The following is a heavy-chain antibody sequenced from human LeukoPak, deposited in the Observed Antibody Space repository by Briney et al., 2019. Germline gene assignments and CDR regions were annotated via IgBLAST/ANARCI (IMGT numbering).Heavy chain of an antibody. CDR2: ISYDGSNK. CDR3: AKCWDNYWYYFDY. J-gene: IGHJ4*02. D-gene: IGHD1/OR15-1a*01. CDR1: GFTFSSYG. Sequence: PGGSLRLSCAASGFTFSSYGMHWVRQAPGKGLEWVAVISYDGSNKYYADSVKGRFTISRDNSKNTLYLQMNSLRAEDTAVYYCAKCWDNYWYYFDYWGQGILVTVSS. V-gene: IGHV3-30*18.